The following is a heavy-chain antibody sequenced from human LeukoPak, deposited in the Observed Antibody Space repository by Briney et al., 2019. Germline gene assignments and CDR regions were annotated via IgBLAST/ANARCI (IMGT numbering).Heavy chain of an antibody. Sequence: SDTLSLTCSVPGYSISSRNWWAWIRQPPGKGLEWIGYIYYTGNTYYNPSLKSRVAISVDTSKNQFSLRLTSMTAMDTAVYYCAKTPRSSPNWPNGFDIWGPGTVVSVSS. J-gene: IGHJ3*02. CDR1: GYSISSRNW. D-gene: IGHD1-1*01. CDR2: IYYTGNT. CDR3: AKTPRSSPNWPNGFDI. V-gene: IGHV4-28*01.